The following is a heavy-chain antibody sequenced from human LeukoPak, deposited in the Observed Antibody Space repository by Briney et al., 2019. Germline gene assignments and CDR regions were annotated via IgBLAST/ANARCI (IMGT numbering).Heavy chain of an antibody. V-gene: IGHV1-18*01. CDR1: GGTFSSYA. Sequence: ASVKVSCKASGGTFSSYAISWVRQAPGQGLEWMGWISVYNGNPKYAQKAQGRVTMTTDTSTSTAYMELRSLRSDDTAVYYCARGRTGLRYFDWLPDYWGQGTLVTVSS. CDR2: ISVYNGNP. J-gene: IGHJ4*02. D-gene: IGHD3-9*01. CDR3: ARGRTGLRYFDWLPDY.